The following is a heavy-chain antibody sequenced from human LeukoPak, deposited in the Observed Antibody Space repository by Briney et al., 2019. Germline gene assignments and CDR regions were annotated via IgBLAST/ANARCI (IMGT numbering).Heavy chain of an antibody. D-gene: IGHD2-15*01. J-gene: IGHJ6*03. CDR2: INPSGGST. CDR3: ARGILRGGYYYYYMDV. Sequence: ASVKVSCKASGYTFTSYYMHWVRQAPGQGLEWMGIINPSGGSTSYAQKFQGRVTMTRDTSISTAYMELSRLRSDDTAVYYCARGILRGGYYYYYMDVWGKGTTVTISS. CDR1: GYTFTSYY. V-gene: IGHV1-46*01.